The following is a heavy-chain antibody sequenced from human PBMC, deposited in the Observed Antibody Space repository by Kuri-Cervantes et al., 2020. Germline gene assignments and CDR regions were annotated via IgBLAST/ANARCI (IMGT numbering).Heavy chain of an antibody. D-gene: IGHD2-2*03. CDR2: INHSGST. J-gene: IGHJ4*02. CDR3: ARGPTGGYSFDY. CDR1: GGSFSGYY. Sequence: ESLKISCAVYGGSFSGYYWSWIRQPPGKGLEWIGKINHSGSTNYNPSLKSRVTISVDTSKNQFSLKLSSVTAADTAVYYCARGPTGGYSFDYWGQGTLVTVSS. V-gene: IGHV4-34*01.